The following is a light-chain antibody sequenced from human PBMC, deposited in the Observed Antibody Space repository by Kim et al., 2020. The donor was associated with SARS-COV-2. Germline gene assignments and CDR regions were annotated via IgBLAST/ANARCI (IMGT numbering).Light chain of an antibody. Sequence: SYELTQPPSVSVYPGQTASITCSGDKLGDKYACWYQQKPGQSPVVFIYQDSKRPSGIPEPFSGSNSGNTATLTISGTQAMDEADYYCQAWDSSTAVFGTG. CDR1: KLGDKY. V-gene: IGLV3-1*01. J-gene: IGLJ1*01. CDR2: QDS. CDR3: QAWDSSTAV.